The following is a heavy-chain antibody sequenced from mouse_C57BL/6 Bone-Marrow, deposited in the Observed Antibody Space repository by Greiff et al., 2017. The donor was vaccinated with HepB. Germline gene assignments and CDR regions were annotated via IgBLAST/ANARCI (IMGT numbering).Heavy chain of an antibody. J-gene: IGHJ3*01. D-gene: IGHD2-14*01. CDR2: IWRDGST. V-gene: IGHV2-5*01. CDR1: GFSLTSYG. CDR3: GKNYWYLFAY. Sequence: VKLMESGPGLVQPSQSLSITCTVSGFSLTSYGVHWVRQSPGKGLEWLGVIWRDGSTDYNAAFMSRLSITKVNSKSQVFIKMNDLQAGDTAIYDCGKNYWYLFAYWGQGTLVTVSA.